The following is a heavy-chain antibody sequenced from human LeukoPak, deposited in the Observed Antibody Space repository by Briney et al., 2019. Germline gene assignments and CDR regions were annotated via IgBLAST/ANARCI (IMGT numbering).Heavy chain of an antibody. Sequence: PGGSLRLSCAASGFTVSSNYMSWVRQAPGKGLGWVSVIYSGGSTYYADSVKGRFTISRDSSKNTLYLQMNSLRAEDTAVYYCARTRCYYGSRSYGAPYYFDYWGQGTLVTVSS. J-gene: IGHJ4*02. CDR3: ARTRCYYGSRSYGAPYYFDY. CDR1: GFTVSSNY. CDR2: IYSGGST. V-gene: IGHV3-53*01. D-gene: IGHD3-10*01.